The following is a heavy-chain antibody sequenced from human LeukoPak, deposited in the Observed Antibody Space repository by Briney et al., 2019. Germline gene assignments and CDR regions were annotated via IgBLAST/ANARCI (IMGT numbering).Heavy chain of an antibody. CDR2: IIPMFGIA. J-gene: IGHJ4*02. D-gene: IGHD6-19*01. CDR3: ARDRPYTGGWRGIQY. CDR1: GGTFSRYA. Sequence: SVKVSCKASGGTFSRYAISWVRQAPGQGLEWMGGIIPMFGIANYAQKFQGRVTITADESTSTAYMELSSLRSEDTAVYYCARDRPYTGGWRGIQYWGQGTLVTVSS. V-gene: IGHV1-69*13.